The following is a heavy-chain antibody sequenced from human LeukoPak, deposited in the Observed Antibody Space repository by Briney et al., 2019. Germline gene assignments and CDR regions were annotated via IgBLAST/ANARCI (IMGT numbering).Heavy chain of an antibody. Sequence: ASVKVSCKASGHTFTGYYMHWVRQAPGQGLEWMGWINPNSGDTNYAQKFQGRVTVTRDTSISTAYMELSRLRSDDTAVYYCATRGYSYGYNYWGQGTLVTVSS. V-gene: IGHV1-2*02. CDR2: INPNSGDT. D-gene: IGHD5-18*01. J-gene: IGHJ4*02. CDR3: ATRGYSYGYNY. CDR1: GHTFTGYY.